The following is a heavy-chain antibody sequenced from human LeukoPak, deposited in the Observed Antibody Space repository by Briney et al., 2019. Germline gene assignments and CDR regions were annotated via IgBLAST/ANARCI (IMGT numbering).Heavy chain of an antibody. CDR2: INHSGST. CDR3: ARDLSEGWLSQAPDALFDY. Sequence: SETLSLTCAVYGGSFSGYYWSWLRQPPGKGLEWIGEINHSGSTNYNPSLKSRVTISVDTSKNQFSLKLSSVTAADTAVYYCARDLSEGWLSQAPDALFDYWGQGTLVTVSS. D-gene: IGHD3-22*01. J-gene: IGHJ4*02. CDR1: GGSFSGYY. V-gene: IGHV4-34*01.